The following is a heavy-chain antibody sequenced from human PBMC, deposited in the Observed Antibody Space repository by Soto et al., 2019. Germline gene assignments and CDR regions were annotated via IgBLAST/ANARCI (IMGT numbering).Heavy chain of an antibody. CDR2: ISYDGSNK. CDR1: GFTFSSYG. J-gene: IGHJ4*02. Sequence: PGGSLRLSCAASGFTFSSYGMHWVRQAPGKGQEWVAVISYDGSNKYYADSVKGRFTISRDNSKNTLYLQMNSLRVEDTAVYYCVRGDGDYHDGNGYLGRHWGQGTLVTVSS. D-gene: IGHD5-18*01. CDR3: VRGDGDYHDGNGYLGRH. V-gene: IGHV3-30*03.